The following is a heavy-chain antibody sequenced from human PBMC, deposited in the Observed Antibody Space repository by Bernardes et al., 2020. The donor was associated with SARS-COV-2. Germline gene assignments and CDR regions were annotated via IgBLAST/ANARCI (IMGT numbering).Heavy chain of an antibody. CDR3: ALPPTNYDRYGMDV. J-gene: IGHJ6*02. CDR1: GYTFTGYY. Sequence: ASVKVSCKASGYTFTGYYMHWVRQAPGQGLEWMGWINPNIGGTNYAQKFQGRVTMTRDTSISTAYMELSRLRSDDTAVYYCALPPTNYDRYGMDVWGQGTTVTVSS. D-gene: IGHD3-22*01. CDR2: INPNIGGT. V-gene: IGHV1-2*02.